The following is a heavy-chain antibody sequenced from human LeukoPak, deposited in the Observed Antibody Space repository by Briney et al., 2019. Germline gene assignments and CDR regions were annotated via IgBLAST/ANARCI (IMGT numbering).Heavy chain of an antibody. CDR2: IYPGDSDT. CDR3: VRRDITSRYVVWFDP. J-gene: IGHJ5*02. CDR1: GYSFISYW. D-gene: IGHD2-2*01. Sequence: GESLKIFCKGSGYSFISYWIGWVRQMPGKGLELMGIIYPGDSDTRYSPSFQGQVTISADKSINTAYLQRSSLKASDTAIYYCVRRDITSRYVVWFDPWGQGTPVTVSS. V-gene: IGHV5-51*01.